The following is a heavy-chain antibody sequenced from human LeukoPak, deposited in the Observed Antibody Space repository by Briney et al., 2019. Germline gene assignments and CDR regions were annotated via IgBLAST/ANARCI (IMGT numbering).Heavy chain of an antibody. CDR2: ISSSGSTI. J-gene: IGHJ4*02. D-gene: IGHD3-10*01. CDR3: ARALTYYYGSGSTG. CDR1: GFTLSDYY. V-gene: IGHV3-11*01. Sequence: GGSLRLSCAASGFTLSDYYMSWIRQAPGKGLEWVSYISSSGSTIYYADSVKGRFTISRDNAKNSLYLQMNSLRAEDTAVYYCARALTYYYGSGSTGWGQGTLVTVCS.